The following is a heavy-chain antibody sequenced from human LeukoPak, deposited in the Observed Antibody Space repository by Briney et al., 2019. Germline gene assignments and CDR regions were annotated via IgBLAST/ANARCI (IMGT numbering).Heavy chain of an antibody. D-gene: IGHD3/OR15-3a*01. CDR1: GFTFSSYW. Sequence: PGGSLRLSCVASGFTFSSYWMHWVRQAPGEGLVWVSRINSDGSTTTYADSVKGRFTISRDNAKNTLYLQMNSLRVEDTAVYYCAKGTGAGDYYYYYMDVWGKGTTVTISS. CDR3: AKGTGAGDYYYYYMDV. CDR2: INSDGSTT. V-gene: IGHV3-74*01. J-gene: IGHJ6*03.